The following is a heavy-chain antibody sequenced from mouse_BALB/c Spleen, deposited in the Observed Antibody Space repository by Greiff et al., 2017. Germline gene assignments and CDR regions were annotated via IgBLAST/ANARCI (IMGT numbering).Heavy chain of an antibody. V-gene: IGHV1S127*01. J-gene: IGHJ1*01. CDR1: GYSFTSYW. D-gene: IGHD1-2*01. CDR2: IDPSDSET. Sequence: VQLQQSGPQLVRPGASVTISCKASGYSFTSYWMHWVKQRPGQGLEWIGMIDPSDSETRLNQKFKDKATLTVDKSSSTAYMQLSSPTSEDSAVYYCARGKTASYWYFDVWGAGTTVTVSS. CDR3: ARGKTASYWYFDV.